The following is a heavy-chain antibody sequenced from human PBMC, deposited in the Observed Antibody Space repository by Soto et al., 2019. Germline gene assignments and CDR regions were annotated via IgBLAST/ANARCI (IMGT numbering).Heavy chain of an antibody. CDR1: GGTFSSYA. J-gene: IGHJ4*02. CDR3: ARAMGPRADSGSYRFDY. V-gene: IGHV1-69*01. CDR2: IIPIFGTA. Sequence: QVQLVQSGAEVQKPGSSVKVSCKASGGTFSSYAISWVRQAPGQGLEWMGGIIPIFGTANYAQKFQGRVTITADESTSTAYMELSSLRSEDTAVYYCARAMGPRADSGSYRFDYWGQGTLVTVSS. D-gene: IGHD1-26*01.